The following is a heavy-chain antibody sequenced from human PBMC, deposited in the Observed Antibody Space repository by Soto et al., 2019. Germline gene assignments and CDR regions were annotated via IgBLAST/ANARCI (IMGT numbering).Heavy chain of an antibody. CDR3: ARVPAR. CDR2: IYFSGNI. D-gene: IGHD2-2*01. V-gene: IGHV4-39*07. J-gene: IGHJ4*02. Sequence: PSETLSLTCSVSGGSISSSSYYWGWIRQPPGKGLEWIASIYFSGNIYHNPSLKSRVTMSIDTSKKQFSLNLSSVTAADTAVYYRARVPARWGQGTLVTVYS. CDR1: GGSISSSSYY.